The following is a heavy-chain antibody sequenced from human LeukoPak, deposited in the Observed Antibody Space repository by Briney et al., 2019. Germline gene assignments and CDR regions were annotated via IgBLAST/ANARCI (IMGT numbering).Heavy chain of an antibody. V-gene: IGHV1-69*13. J-gene: IGHJ2*01. D-gene: IGHD2-15*01. CDR1: GYTFTSYG. CDR3: ARRLGNWYFDL. Sequence: GASVKVSCEASGYTFTSYGISWVRQAPGQGLEWMGGIIPIFGTANYAQKFQGRVTITADESTSTAYMELSSLRSEDTAVYYCARRLGNWYFDLWGRGTLVTVSS. CDR2: IIPIFGTA.